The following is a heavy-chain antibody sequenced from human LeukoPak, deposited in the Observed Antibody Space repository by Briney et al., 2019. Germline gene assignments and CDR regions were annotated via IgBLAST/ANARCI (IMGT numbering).Heavy chain of an antibody. Sequence: SQTLSLTCARSGGSVSSNNAAWNGTRQSPSGGLEWLGRTYYRSKWYNDYAVSVKSRININPDTSKNQLSLQLNSVTPEDTAVYYCVRVKVYDMLTGYSGYYGMDVWGKGTTVTVSS. D-gene: IGHD3-9*01. CDR1: GGSVSSNNAA. CDR3: VRVKVYDMLTGYSGYYGMDV. J-gene: IGHJ6*04. V-gene: IGHV6-1*01. CDR2: TYYRSKWYN.